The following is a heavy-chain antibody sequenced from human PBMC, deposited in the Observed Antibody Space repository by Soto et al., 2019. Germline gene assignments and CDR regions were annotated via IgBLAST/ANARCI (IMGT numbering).Heavy chain of an antibody. CDR1: GFSIIGDYY. V-gene: IGHV4-30-4*08. CDR3: ARGGARWPVAFDA. D-gene: IGHD2-15*01. Sequence: ASATLSLTCIFAGFSIIGDYYWSLIRQSPEKGLEWIGYIYYSGSSYSNPALQSRLSMSLDTSKNQFSLKLRSVTAADTAVYYGARGGARWPVAFDAWGQTALVTVAS. J-gene: IGHJ4*02. CDR2: IYYSGSS.